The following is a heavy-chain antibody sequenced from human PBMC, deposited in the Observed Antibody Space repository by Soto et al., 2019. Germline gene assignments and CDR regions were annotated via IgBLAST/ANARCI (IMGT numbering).Heavy chain of an antibody. V-gene: IGHV4-4*02. Sequence: QVLLQESGPGLVQPSGTLSLSCVVSGFSIGSNYYWGWVRQPPGKGLVRLVDTSHIGSVNYNPSLKSRVTISMDKSQNQFSLNLNSVAAAEKAVYYCARSLGWYAIDYWGQGTLVIVSS. CDR3: ARSLGWYAIDY. J-gene: IGHJ4*02. D-gene: IGHD6-19*01. CDR2: TSHIGSV. CDR1: GFSIGSNYY.